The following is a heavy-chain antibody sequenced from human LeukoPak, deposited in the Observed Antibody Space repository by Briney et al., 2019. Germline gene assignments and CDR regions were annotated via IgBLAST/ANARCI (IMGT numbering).Heavy chain of an antibody. J-gene: IGHJ4*02. Sequence: GGSLRPSCVASGFTFSTSDMNWVRQAPGKGLAWVSYISRSGTNIYYAESVKGRFTISRDNAKKSLYLQMNSLRVEDTAVYYCARMGGNLSRWGQGTLVTVSS. D-gene: IGHD1-26*01. CDR2: ISRSGTNI. CDR1: GFTFSTSD. CDR3: ARMGGNLSR. V-gene: IGHV3-48*03.